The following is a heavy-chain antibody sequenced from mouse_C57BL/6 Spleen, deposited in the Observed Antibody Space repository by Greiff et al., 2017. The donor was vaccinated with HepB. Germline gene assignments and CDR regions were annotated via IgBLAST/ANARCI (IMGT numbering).Heavy chain of an antibody. Sequence: QVHVKQSGAELVKPGASVKLSCKASGYTFTSYWMHWVKQRPGQGLEWIGMIHPNSGSTNYNEKFKSKATLTVDKSSSTAYMQLSSLTSEDSAVYYCARPDDYLFDYWGQGTTLTVSS. CDR1: GYTFTSYW. D-gene: IGHD2-4*01. CDR3: ARPDDYLFDY. J-gene: IGHJ2*01. V-gene: IGHV1-64*01. CDR2: IHPNSGST.